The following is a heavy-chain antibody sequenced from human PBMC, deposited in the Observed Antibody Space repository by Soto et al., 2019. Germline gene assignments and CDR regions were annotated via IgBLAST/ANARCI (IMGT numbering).Heavy chain of an antibody. D-gene: IGHD2-15*01. CDR3: ARDRSGYCSGGSCYSEGYFDY. Sequence: EVQLVESGGGVVRPGGSLRLSCAASGFTFDDYGMSWVRQAPGKGLEWVSGINWNGGSTGYADSVKGRFTISRDNAKNSLYLQMNSLRAEDTALYYCARDRSGYCSGGSCYSEGYFDYWGQGTLVTVSS. CDR2: INWNGGST. CDR1: GFTFDDYG. J-gene: IGHJ4*02. V-gene: IGHV3-20*04.